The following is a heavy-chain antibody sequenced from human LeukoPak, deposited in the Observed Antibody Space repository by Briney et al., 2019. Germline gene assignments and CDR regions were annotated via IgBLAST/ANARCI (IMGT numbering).Heavy chain of an antibody. Sequence: GGSLRLSCAASRFNFNSFVMGWVRQPPGKGLEWVSSISTSSGYIFYADSLKGRVTISRDNAKNSLYLQMNSLKTEDTAVYYCTTDLGQQLFDYWGQGTLVTVSS. J-gene: IGHJ4*02. CDR2: ISTSSGYI. V-gene: IGHV3-21*03. D-gene: IGHD6-13*01. CDR3: TTDLGQQLFDY. CDR1: RFNFNSFV.